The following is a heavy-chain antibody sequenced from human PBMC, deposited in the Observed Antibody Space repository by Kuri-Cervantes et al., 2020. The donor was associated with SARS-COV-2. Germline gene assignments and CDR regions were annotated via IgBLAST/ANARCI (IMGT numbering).Heavy chain of an antibody. CDR1: GGTFSSYT. CDR3: ARGEGAAPDLDAFDI. V-gene: IGHV1-69*02. D-gene: IGHD1-26*01. J-gene: IGHJ3*02. CDR2: IIPILGIA. Sequence: GGSLRLSCKASGGTFSSYTISWVRQAPGQGLEWMGRIIPILGIANYAQKFQGRVTITADKSTSTAYMELSSLRSDDTAVYYCARGEGAAPDLDAFDIWGQGTMVTVSS.